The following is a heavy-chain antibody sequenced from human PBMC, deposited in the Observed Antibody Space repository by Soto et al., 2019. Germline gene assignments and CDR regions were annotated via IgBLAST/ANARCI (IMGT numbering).Heavy chain of an antibody. CDR1: GYTFTGYY. D-gene: IGHD3-22*01. Sequence: ASVKVSCKASGYTFTGYYMHWVRQAPGQGLEWMGWINPNSGGTNYAQKFQGWVTMTRDTSISTAYMELSRLRSDDTAVYYCARDSLETYYHDSSGYYELDYWGQGTLVTVSS. J-gene: IGHJ4*02. CDR3: ARDSLETYYHDSSGYYELDY. V-gene: IGHV1-2*04. CDR2: INPNSGGT.